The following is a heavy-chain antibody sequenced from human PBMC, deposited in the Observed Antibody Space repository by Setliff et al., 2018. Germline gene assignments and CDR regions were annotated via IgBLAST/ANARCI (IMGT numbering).Heavy chain of an antibody. CDR3: ASRLRRIAAAGRRAFDI. D-gene: IGHD6-13*01. Sequence: SATLSLPCAVYGGSFSGYYWSWIRQPPGKGLEWIGEINHSGSTNYNPSLKSRVTISVDTSKNQFSLKLSSVTAADTAVYYCASRLRRIAAAGRRAFDIWGQGTMVTVSS. J-gene: IGHJ3*02. CDR1: GGSFSGYY. V-gene: IGHV4-34*01. CDR2: INHSGST.